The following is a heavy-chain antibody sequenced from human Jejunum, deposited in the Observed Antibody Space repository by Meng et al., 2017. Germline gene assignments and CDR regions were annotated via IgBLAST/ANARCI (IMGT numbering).Heavy chain of an antibody. CDR1: GFTFSTYA. CDR3: ASLDYYSAGYYDY. D-gene: IGHD3-10*01. J-gene: IGHJ4*02. Sequence: GGSLRLSCAASGFTFSTYAMHWVRQAPGKGLEWVAVISYEGSNKYYADSVKGRFTISRDNAKNTLCLQMNSLRAEDTAVYYCASLDYYSAGYYDYWGQGTLVTVSS. CDR2: ISYEGSNK. V-gene: IGHV3-30*04.